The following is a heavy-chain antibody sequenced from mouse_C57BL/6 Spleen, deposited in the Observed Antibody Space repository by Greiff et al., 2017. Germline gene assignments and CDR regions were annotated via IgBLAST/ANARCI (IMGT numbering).Heavy chain of an antibody. CDR1: GFTFSDYG. J-gene: IGHJ1*03. V-gene: IGHV5-17*01. D-gene: IGHD1-1*01. Sequence: EVKVVESGGGLVKPGGSLKLSCAASGFTFSDYGMHWVRQAPGKGLEWVAYIRSGSRTIYYADTVKGRFTISRDNAKNTLFLQMPSLRSANPARYYGARSAYVSSYVGWYFDGWGTATTVTLSS. CDR3: ARSAYVSSYVGWYFDG. CDR2: IRSGSRTI.